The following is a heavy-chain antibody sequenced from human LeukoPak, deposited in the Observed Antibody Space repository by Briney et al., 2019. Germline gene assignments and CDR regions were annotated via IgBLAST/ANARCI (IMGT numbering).Heavy chain of an antibody. J-gene: IGHJ4*02. CDR3: TTGVMIFGVACQVRDY. CDR1: GFTFSNAW. Sequence: GGSLRLSCVVSGFTFSNAWMSWVRQAPGKGLEWVGRLKSKTEGGTTDYAAPVKGRFTISRDDSKNTLYLQMNSLKNEDTALYYCTTGVMIFGVACQVRDYWGQGTLVTVSS. CDR2: LKSKTEGGTT. V-gene: IGHV3-15*01. D-gene: IGHD3-3*01.